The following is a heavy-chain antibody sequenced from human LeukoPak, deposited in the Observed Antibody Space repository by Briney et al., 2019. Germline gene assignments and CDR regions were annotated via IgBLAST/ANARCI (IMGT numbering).Heavy chain of an antibody. Sequence: GGSLRLSCAASGFTVSSNYMSWVRQAPGKGLEWVAFIQYDGSNKYYADSVKGRFTVSRDNSKNTLYLQMNSLRAEDTAVYYCAKAWPDTYYYDSTGYYYLDYWGQGTLVTVSS. CDR3: AKAWPDTYYYDSTGYYYLDY. J-gene: IGHJ4*02. CDR2: IQYDGSNK. CDR1: GFTVSSNY. V-gene: IGHV3-30*02. D-gene: IGHD3-22*01.